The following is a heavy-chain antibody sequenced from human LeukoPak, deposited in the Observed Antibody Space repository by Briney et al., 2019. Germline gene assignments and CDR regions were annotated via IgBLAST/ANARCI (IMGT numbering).Heavy chain of an antibody. CDR2: ITGSGASS. CDR3: ANLGDAFGI. Sequence: PGGSLRLSCAASGFTISSYAMNWVRQAPGKGLECVSAITGSGASSYYADSVKGRFTISRDNSKNTLYLQMNSLRAEDTAVYYCANLGDAFGIWGQGTMVTVSS. V-gene: IGHV3-23*01. J-gene: IGHJ3*02. CDR1: GFTISSYA.